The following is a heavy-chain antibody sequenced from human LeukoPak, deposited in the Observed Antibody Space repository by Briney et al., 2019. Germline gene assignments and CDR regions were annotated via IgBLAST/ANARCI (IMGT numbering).Heavy chain of an antibody. J-gene: IGHJ4*02. V-gene: IGHV3-49*03. CDR1: GFTFGDYA. Sequence: GGSLRLSCTASGFTFGDYAMSWFRQAPGKGLEWVGFIRSKAYGGTTEYAASVKGRFTISRDDSKSIAYLQMNSLKTEDTAVYYCTRAGGTYNWNDAAFDIRGQGTLVTVSS. D-gene: IGHD1-1*01. CDR2: IRSKAYGGTT. CDR3: TRAGGTYNWNDAAFDI.